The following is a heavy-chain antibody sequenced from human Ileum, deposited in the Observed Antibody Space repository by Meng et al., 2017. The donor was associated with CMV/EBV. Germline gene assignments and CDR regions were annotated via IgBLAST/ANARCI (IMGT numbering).Heavy chain of an antibody. J-gene: IGHJ6*02. CDR3: AKGGSGSYPTYGMDV. Sequence: GESLKISCAASGFTFSNYGMHWVRQAPGKGLEWVAFIRFDGSYKYYADSVKGRFPISRDNSKNTLYLQMNSLRAEDTAVYYCAKGGSGSYPTYGMDVWGQGTTVTVSS. V-gene: IGHV3-30*02. CDR2: IRFDGSYK. D-gene: IGHD1-26*01. CDR1: GFTFSNYG.